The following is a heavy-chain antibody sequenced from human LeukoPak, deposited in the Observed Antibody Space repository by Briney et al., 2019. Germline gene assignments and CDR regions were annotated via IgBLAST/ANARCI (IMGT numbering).Heavy chain of an antibody. Sequence: ASVEVSCKASGYTFTSYGISWVRQAPGQGLEWMGWISAYNGNTNYAQKLQGRVTMTTDTSTSTAYMELRSLRSDDTAVYYCAVSLSIAAAGYFDYWGQGILVTVSS. D-gene: IGHD6-13*01. CDR3: AVSLSIAAAGYFDY. J-gene: IGHJ4*02. CDR2: ISAYNGNT. V-gene: IGHV1-18*01. CDR1: GYTFTSYG.